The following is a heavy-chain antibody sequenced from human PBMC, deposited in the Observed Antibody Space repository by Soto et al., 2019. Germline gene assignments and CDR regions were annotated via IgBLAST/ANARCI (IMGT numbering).Heavy chain of an antibody. CDR3: ARDVGNIGVVRTYYYYGMDV. V-gene: IGHV3-33*01. D-gene: IGHD3-3*01. CDR2: IWYDGSNK. CDR1: GFTFSSYG. J-gene: IGHJ6*02. Sequence: GGSLRLSCAASGFTFSSYGMHWVRQAPGKGLEWVAVIWYDGSNKYYADSVKGRFTISRDNSKNTLYLQMNSLRAEDTAVYYCARDVGNIGVVRTYYYYGMDVWGQGTTVTVAS.